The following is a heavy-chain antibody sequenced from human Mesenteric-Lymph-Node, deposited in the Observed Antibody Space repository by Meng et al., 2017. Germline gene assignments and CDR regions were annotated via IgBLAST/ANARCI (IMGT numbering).Heavy chain of an antibody. CDR1: GFTFSSYA. CDR3: VREQYESRGH. J-gene: IGHJ4*02. Sequence: SCAASGFTFSSYAMTWVRQAPGKGLEWVASINQDGSEKYYVDSVKGRFTISRDNAKNSLYLQMNSLRAEDTAVYYCVREQYESRGHWGQGTLVTGSS. CDR2: INQDGSEK. D-gene: IGHD3-22*01. V-gene: IGHV3-7*03.